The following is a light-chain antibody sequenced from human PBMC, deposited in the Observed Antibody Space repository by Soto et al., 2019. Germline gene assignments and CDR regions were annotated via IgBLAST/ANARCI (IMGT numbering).Light chain of an antibody. J-gene: IGKJ2*01. CDR3: QQYSTLPHT. Sequence: ENVLTQSPGILSLSPGERATLSCRATQSVTNRYFAWYQQKPGQAPRLLIYGISSRATDIPDRFSGSGSGTDITLTISRLEPEDFLVYYCQQYSTLPHTFGQGTKLEVK. CDR1: QSVTNRY. CDR2: GIS. V-gene: IGKV3-20*01.